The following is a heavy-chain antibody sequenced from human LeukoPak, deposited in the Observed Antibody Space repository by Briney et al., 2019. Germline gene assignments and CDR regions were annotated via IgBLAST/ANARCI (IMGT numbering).Heavy chain of an antibody. V-gene: IGHV4-34*01. CDR3: ARARFWSDLDAFDI. CDR2: INHSGST. Sequence: PGGSLRLXCVASGFAFSTYEMNWVRQPPGKGLEWIGEINHSGSTNYNPSLKSRVTISVDTSKNQFSLKLSSVTAADTAVYYCARARFWSDLDAFDIWGQGTMVTVSS. CDR1: GFAFSTYE. D-gene: IGHD3-3*01. J-gene: IGHJ3*02.